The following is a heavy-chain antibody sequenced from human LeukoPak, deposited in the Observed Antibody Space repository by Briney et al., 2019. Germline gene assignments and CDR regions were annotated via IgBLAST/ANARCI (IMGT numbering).Heavy chain of an antibody. V-gene: IGHV1-2*04. CDR1: GYTFTSYG. CDR3: ARDKGIGDYVSEYYYYYGMDV. D-gene: IGHD4-17*01. Sequence: ASVKVSCKASGYTFTSYGISWVRQAPGQGLEWMGWVNPNSGGTNYAQKFQGWVTMTRDTSISTAYMELSRLRSDDTAVYYCARDKGIGDYVSEYYYYYGMDVWGQGTTVTVSS. J-gene: IGHJ6*02. CDR2: VNPNSGGT.